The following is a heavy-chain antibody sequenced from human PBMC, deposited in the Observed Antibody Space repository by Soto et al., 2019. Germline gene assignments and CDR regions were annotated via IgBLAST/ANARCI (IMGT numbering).Heavy chain of an antibody. Sequence: SVKVSCKASGGTFSSYAISWVRQAPGQGLEWMGGIIPIFGTANYAQKFQGRVTITADKSMSTAYMELSSLRSEDTAVYYCARVRYYDSKAGFDIWGQGTMVTVSS. D-gene: IGHD3-22*01. J-gene: IGHJ3*02. CDR2: IIPIFGTA. V-gene: IGHV1-69*06. CDR1: GGTFSSYA. CDR3: ARVRYYDSKAGFDI.